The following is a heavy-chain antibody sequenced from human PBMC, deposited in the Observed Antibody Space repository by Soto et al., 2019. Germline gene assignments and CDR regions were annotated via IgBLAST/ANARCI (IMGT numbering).Heavy chain of an antibody. CDR1: GFTFSSYA. CDR3: ARHHVLPAAMDY. D-gene: IGHD2-2*01. J-gene: IGHJ4*02. Sequence: VQLLESGGGLVQPGGSLRLSCAASGFTFSSYAMSWVRQAPGKGLEWIGSIYYSGSTYYNPSLKSRVTISVDTSKNQFSLKLSSVTAADTAVYYCARHHVLPAAMDYWGQGTLVTVSS. CDR2: IYYSGST. V-gene: IGHV4-39*01.